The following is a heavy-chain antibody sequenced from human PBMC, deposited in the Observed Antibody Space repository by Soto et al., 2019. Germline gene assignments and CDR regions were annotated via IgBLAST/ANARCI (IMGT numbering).Heavy chain of an antibody. J-gene: IGHJ4*02. D-gene: IGHD2-2*02. CDR3: ARDSCGGPIPGGGGSSGY. CDR1: GGTFSSYT. V-gene: IGHV1-69*08. CDR2: IIPILGIA. Sequence: QVQLVQSGAEVKKPGSSVKVSCKASGGTFSSYTISWVRQAPGQGLEWMGRIIPILGIANYAQKLQGRVTITADKSTSTAYMELSSLRSEDTAVYYCARDSCGGPIPGGGGSSGYWGQGTLVTVSS.